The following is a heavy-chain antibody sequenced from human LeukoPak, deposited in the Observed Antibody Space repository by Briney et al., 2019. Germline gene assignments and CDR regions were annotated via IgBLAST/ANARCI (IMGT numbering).Heavy chain of an antibody. D-gene: IGHD2-15*01. CDR1: GFTFDDYA. J-gene: IGHJ4*02. CDR3: ARDEGGGGTYSYYFDY. CDR2: ISGSGGST. Sequence: GGSLRLSCTASGFTFDDYAMHWVRQAPGKGLEWVSAISGSGGSTYYADSVKGRFTISRDNSKNTLYLQMNSLRAEDTAVYYCARDEGGGGTYSYYFDYWGQGTLVTVSS. V-gene: IGHV3-23*01.